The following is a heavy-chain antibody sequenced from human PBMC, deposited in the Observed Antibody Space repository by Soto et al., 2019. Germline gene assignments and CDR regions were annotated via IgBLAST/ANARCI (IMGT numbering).Heavy chain of an antibody. CDR1: GFTFGSYW. CDR3: VRDRSTCKDY. J-gene: IGHJ4*02. V-gene: IGHV3-74*01. Sequence: EVQLVESGGGLVQPGGSLRLSCAASGFTFGSYWMHWVRQVPGKGLVWVARIKSDGGSTDYADFAEGRFTISRDNGKHRLYLEMNSLTTEDTAVYYCVRDRSTCKDYWGQGTLVTVSS. D-gene: IGHD2-2*01. CDR2: IKSDGGST.